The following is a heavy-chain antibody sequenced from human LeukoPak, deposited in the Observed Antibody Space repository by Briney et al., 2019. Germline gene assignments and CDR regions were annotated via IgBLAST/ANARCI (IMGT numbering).Heavy chain of an antibody. CDR1: GYTFTSYA. V-gene: IGHV1-3*01. J-gene: IGHJ5*02. D-gene: IGHD3-10*02. Sequence: GASVRVSCKASGYTFTSYAMHWVRQAPGQRLEWMGWINACNGNTKYSQKFQGRVTIARDTSASTAYMELSSLRSEDTAVYYCARDSVRGLNWFDPWGQGTLVTVSS. CDR3: ARDSVRGLNWFDP. CDR2: INACNGNT.